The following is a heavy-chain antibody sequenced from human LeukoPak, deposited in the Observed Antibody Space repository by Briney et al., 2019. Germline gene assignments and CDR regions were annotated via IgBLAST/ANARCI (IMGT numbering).Heavy chain of an antibody. CDR2: IIPIFGTA. CDR3: ARDSSFRGSDVLRIYYFDY. Sequence: SVKVSCKASGGTFSSYAISWVRQAPGQGLEWMGGIIPIFGTANYAQKFQGRVTITADESTSTAYMELSSLRSEDTAVYYCARDSSFRGSDVLRIYYFDYWGQGTLVTVSS. V-gene: IGHV1-69*13. D-gene: IGHD3-3*01. J-gene: IGHJ4*02. CDR1: GGTFSSYA.